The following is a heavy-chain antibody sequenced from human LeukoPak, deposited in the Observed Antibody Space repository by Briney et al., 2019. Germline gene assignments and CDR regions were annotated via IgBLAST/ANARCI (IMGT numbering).Heavy chain of an antibody. CDR3: ARAGDSSPAYFDY. Sequence: SETLSLTCTVSGGSISSYFWTWIRQPPGKGLEWIGYIYHSGSTNYNPSLKSRVTISVDTSKNQFSLKLSSVTAADTAVYYCARAGDSSPAYFDYWGQGTLVTVSS. V-gene: IGHV4-59*01. D-gene: IGHD6-13*01. CDR2: IYHSGST. J-gene: IGHJ4*02. CDR1: GGSISSYF.